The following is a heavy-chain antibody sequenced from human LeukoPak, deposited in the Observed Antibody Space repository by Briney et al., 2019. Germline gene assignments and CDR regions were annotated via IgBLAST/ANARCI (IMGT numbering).Heavy chain of an antibody. Sequence: GGSLRLSCAASGFTFSSYAMSWVRQAPGKGLEWVSAISGSGGSTDYADSVKGRFTISRDNAKNTLYLQMNSLRAEDTAIYYCARPDCSSTSCYTLEYWGQGTLVTVSS. CDR3: ARPDCSSTSCYTLEY. V-gene: IGHV3-23*01. J-gene: IGHJ4*02. CDR1: GFTFSSYA. CDR2: ISGSGGST. D-gene: IGHD2-2*02.